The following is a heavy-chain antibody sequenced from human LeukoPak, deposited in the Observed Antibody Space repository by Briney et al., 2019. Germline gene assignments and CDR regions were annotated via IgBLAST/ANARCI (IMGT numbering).Heavy chain of an antibody. CDR3: ARDFVRGSGWKRLDY. J-gene: IGHJ4*02. CDR2: ISGSGTTI. D-gene: IGHD6-19*01. V-gene: IGHV3-11*04. Sequence: AGGSLRLSCAASGFTFSDYYMSWIRQAPGKGLEWVSYISGSGTTIYYADSVKGRFTISRDNAKNSLYLQMNSLRAEDTAVYYCARDFVRGSGWKRLDYWGQGTLVTVSS. CDR1: GFTFSDYY.